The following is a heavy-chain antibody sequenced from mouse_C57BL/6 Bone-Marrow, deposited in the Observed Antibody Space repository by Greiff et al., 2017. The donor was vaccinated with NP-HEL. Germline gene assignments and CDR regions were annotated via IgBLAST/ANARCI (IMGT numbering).Heavy chain of an antibody. D-gene: IGHD2-3*01. V-gene: IGHV5-12*01. CDR2: ISNGGGST. CDR1: GFTFSDYY. Sequence: EVMLVESGGGLVQPGGSLKLSCAASGFTFSDYYMYWVRQTPEKRLEWVAYISNGGGSTYYPDTVKGRFTISRDNAKNTLYLQMSRLKSEDTAMYYCARHEWLLTFAYWGQGTLVTVSA. J-gene: IGHJ3*01. CDR3: ARHEWLLTFAY.